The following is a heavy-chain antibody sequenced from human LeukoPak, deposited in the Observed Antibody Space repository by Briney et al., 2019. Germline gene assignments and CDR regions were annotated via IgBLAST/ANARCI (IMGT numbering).Heavy chain of an antibody. CDR2: IYYSGST. Sequence: SETLSLTCTVSGGSISSSSYYWGWIRQPPGKVLEWIGSIYYSGSTYYNPSLKSRVTISVDTSKNQFSLKLSFVTAADTAVYYCARQPPVAASGNFVDSWGQGTLVTVSS. D-gene: IGHD6-13*01. CDR1: GGSISSSSYY. J-gene: IGHJ4*02. CDR3: ARQPPVAASGNFVDS. V-gene: IGHV4-39*01.